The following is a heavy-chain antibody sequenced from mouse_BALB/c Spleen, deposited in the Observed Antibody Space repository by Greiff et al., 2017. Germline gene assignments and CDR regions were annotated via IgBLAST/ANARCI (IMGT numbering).Heavy chain of an antibody. CDR3: NAWEYGKNYAMDY. V-gene: IGHV14-4*02. CDR2: IEPENGDT. CDR1: GFNIKDYY. J-gene: IGHJ4*01. Sequence: EVQLQESGAELVRSGASVKLSCTASGFNIKDYYMHWVKQRPEQGLEWIGWIEPENGDTEYAPKFQGKATMTAETSSNTAYLQLSSLTSEDTAVYYCNAWEYGKNYAMDYWGQGTSVTVSS. D-gene: IGHD2-10*02.